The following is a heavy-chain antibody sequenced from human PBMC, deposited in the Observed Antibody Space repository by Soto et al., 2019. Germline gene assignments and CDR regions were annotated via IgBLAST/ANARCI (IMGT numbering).Heavy chain of an antibody. D-gene: IGHD3-16*01. CDR1: GFTFSDYY. CDR2: ISSSGSTI. Sequence: PGGSLRLSCAASGFTFSDYYMSWIHQAPGKGLEWVSYISSSGSTIYYADSVKGRFTISRDNAKNSLYLQMNSLRAEDTAVYYCARDRDGYIWGSWYFDYWGQGTLVTVSS. J-gene: IGHJ4*02. V-gene: IGHV3-11*01. CDR3: ARDRDGYIWGSWYFDY.